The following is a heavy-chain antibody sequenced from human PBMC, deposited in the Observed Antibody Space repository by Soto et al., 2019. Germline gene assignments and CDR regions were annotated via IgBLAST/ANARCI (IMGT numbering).Heavy chain of an antibody. CDR1: GFSFTTYW. CDR2: IYPGDSDT. CDR3: ARLKEGYSSSYENYYYYYGMDV. D-gene: IGHD6-6*01. V-gene: IGHV5-51*01. J-gene: IGHJ6*02. Sequence: GESLKISCTGSGFSFTTYWIGWVRQMPGKGLEWMGIIYPGDSDTRYSPSFQGQVTISADKSISTAYLQWSSLKASDTAMYYCARLKEGYSSSYENYYYYYGMDVWGQGTTVTVSS.